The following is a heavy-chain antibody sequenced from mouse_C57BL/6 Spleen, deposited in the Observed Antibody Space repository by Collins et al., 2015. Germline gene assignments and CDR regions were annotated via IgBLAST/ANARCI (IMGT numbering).Heavy chain of an antibody. CDR1: GYTFTTYG. CDR3: ASGNYGTY. J-gene: IGHJ2*01. Sequence: QIQLVQSGPELKKPGETVKISCKASGYTFTTYGMSWVKQAPGKGLKWMGWINTYSGVPTYADDFKGRFAFSLETSASTAYLQINNLKNEDTATYFCASGNYGTYWGQGTTLTVSS. V-gene: IGHV9-3*01. D-gene: IGHD2-1*01. CDR2: INTYSGVP.